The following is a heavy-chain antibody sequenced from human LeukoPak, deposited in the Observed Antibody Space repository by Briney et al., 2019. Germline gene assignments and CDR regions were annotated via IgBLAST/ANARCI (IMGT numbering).Heavy chain of an antibody. CDR3: ARFTTYDYDGSTYSSPYYFDY. D-gene: IGHD3-22*01. J-gene: IGHJ4*02. V-gene: IGHV4-59*01. CDR1: GSSISSYY. Sequence: SETLSLTCTVSGSSISSYYWSWVRQPPGKGLEWIGYIYYTGSTNYNPSLKSPVTISADTSKNQFSLKLSSVTAADTAVYYCARFTTYDYDGSTYSSPYYFDYWGQGSLVTVSS. CDR2: IYYTGST.